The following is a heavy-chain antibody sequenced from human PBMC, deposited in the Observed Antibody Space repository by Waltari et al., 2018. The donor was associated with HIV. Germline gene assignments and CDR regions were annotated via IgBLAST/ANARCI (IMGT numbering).Heavy chain of an antibody. V-gene: IGHV5-51*03. CDR2: IYPGDYDT. CDR3: ARSEGSSTGDWFDP. Sequence: EVQLVQSGAQVKKPGEALKISCTVSGYSFTLYWLGRARQMPGKGLEWMGIIYPGDYDTRYSPSYQGQVTISVDKSISTAYLQWSSLKASDTAMYYCARSEGSSTGDWFDPWGQGTLVTVSS. D-gene: IGHD6-13*01. J-gene: IGHJ5*02. CDR1: GYSFTLYW.